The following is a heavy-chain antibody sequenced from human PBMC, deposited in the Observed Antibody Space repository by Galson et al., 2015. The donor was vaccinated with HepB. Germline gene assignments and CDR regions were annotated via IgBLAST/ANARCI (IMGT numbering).Heavy chain of an antibody. CDR2: ISSSSSYI. V-gene: IGHV3-21*01. Sequence: SLRLSCAASGFTFSSYSMNWVRQAPGKGLEWVSSISSSSSYIYYADSVKGRFTISRDNAKNSLYLQMNSLRAEDTAVYYCARDRCSSTSCYATTRPSRGYGMDVWGQGTTVTVSS. CDR3: ARDRCSSTSCYATTRPSRGYGMDV. CDR1: GFTFSSYS. J-gene: IGHJ6*02. D-gene: IGHD2-2*01.